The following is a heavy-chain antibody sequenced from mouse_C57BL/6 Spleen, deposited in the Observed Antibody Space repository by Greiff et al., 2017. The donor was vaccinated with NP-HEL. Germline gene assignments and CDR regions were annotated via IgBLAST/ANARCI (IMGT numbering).Heavy chain of an antibody. CDR3: ARWIYYGYDEWYFDV. J-gene: IGHJ1*03. CDR1: GFTFSSYG. D-gene: IGHD2-2*01. Sequence: EVKLVESGGDLVKPGGSLKLSCAASGFTFSSYGMSWVRQTPDKRLEWVATISSGGSYTYYPDSVKGRFTISRDNAKNTLYLQMSSLKSEDTAMYYCARWIYYGYDEWYFDVWDTGTTVTVSS. CDR2: ISSGGSYT. V-gene: IGHV5-6*01.